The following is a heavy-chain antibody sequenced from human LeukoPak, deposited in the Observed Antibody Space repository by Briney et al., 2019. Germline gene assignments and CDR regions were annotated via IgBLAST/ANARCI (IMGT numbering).Heavy chain of an antibody. CDR2: IYHRGNT. J-gene: IGHJ5*02. V-gene: IGHV4-38-2*02. CDR1: GFSISTGYS. Sequence: SETLSLTCSVSGFSISTGYSWGWIRQPPGKGLEWIGTIYHRGNTYFNPSLMSRVIISLDTSKNQFSLRLTSVTAADTAVYYCARDHVGYCSSTSCYFWFDPWGQGTLVTVSS. CDR3: ARDHVGYCSSTSCYFWFDP. D-gene: IGHD2-2*01.